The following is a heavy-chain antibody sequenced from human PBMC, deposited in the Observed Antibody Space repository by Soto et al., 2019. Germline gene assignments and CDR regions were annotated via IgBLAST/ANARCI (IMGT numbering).Heavy chain of an antibody. D-gene: IGHD3-3*01. Sequence: QLQLQESGPGLVKPSETLSLTCTVSGGSISSSSYYWGWIRQPPGKGLEWIGSIYYSGSTYYNPSLKSRVTISVDTSNNQFSLKLSSVTAADTAVYYCARHGSGTYYDFWSGRNWFDPWGQGTLVTVSS. CDR2: IYYSGST. CDR3: ARHGSGTYYDFWSGRNWFDP. V-gene: IGHV4-39*01. J-gene: IGHJ5*02. CDR1: GGSISSSSYY.